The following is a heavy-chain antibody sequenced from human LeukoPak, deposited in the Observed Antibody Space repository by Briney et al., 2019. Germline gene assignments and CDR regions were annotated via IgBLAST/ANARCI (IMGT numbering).Heavy chain of an antibody. D-gene: IGHD3-3*01. J-gene: IGHJ4*02. CDR2: INPNSGGT. CDR1: GYTFTGYY. Sequence: ASVKVSCKASGYTFTGYYMHWVRQAPGQGLEWMGWINPNSGGTNYAQKLQGRVTMTTDTSTSTAYMELRSLRSDDTAVYYCARDSGLLRFLEWLYTLDYWGQGTLVTVSS. CDR3: ARDSGLLRFLEWLYTLDY. V-gene: IGHV1-2*02.